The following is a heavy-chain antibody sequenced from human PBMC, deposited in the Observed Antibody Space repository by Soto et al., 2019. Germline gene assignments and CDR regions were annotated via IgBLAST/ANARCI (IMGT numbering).Heavy chain of an antibody. CDR1: GGTFSSYA. CDR2: IIPIFGTA. V-gene: IGHV1-69*13. CDR3: ARANSYGYAYYYYGMDV. Sequence: SVKVSCKASGGTFSSYAISWVRQAPGQGLEWMGGIIPIFGTANYAQKFQGRVTITADESTSTAYMELSSLRSEDTAVYYCARANSYGYAYYYYGMDVWGQGTTVTVSS. J-gene: IGHJ6*02. D-gene: IGHD5-18*01.